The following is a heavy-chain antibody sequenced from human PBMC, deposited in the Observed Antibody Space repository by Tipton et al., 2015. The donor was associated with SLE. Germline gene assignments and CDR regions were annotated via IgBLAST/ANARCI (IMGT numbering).Heavy chain of an antibody. CDR3: ARTFPYGGFDP. D-gene: IGHD4-23*01. CDR1: GGSMSTYY. CDR2: IYHSGST. V-gene: IGHV4-59*01. J-gene: IGHJ5*02. Sequence: TLSLTCTVSGGSMSTYYWSWIRQPPGKGLERIGYIYHSGSTNYNPSLKSRVTISVDTSKNQFSLKLSSVTAADTAVYYCARTFPYGGFDPWGQGTLVTVSS.